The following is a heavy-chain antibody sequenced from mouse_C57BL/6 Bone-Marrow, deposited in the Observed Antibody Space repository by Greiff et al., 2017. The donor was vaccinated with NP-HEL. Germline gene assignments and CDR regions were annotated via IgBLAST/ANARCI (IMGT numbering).Heavy chain of an antibody. J-gene: IGHJ2*01. Sequence: EVKLVESGGGLVKPGGSLKLSCAASGFTFSSYTMSWVRQTPEKRLEWVATISGGGGNTYYPDSVKGRFTISRDNAKNTLYLQMSSLRSEDTALYYCARRDYGSSYVDYWGQGTTLTVSS. CDR2: ISGGGGNT. D-gene: IGHD1-1*01. CDR3: ARRDYGSSYVDY. CDR1: GFTFSSYT. V-gene: IGHV5-9*01.